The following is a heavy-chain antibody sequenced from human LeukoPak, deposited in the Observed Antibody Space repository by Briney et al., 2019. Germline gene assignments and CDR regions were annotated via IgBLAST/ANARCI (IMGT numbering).Heavy chain of an antibody. V-gene: IGHV3-30-3*01. CDR3: VRTREVVPAAMFDP. CDR2: ISYDGSNK. CDR1: GFTFSSYA. J-gene: IGHJ5*02. D-gene: IGHD2-2*01. Sequence: PGGSLRLSCAASGFTFSSYAMHWVRQAPGKGLEWVAVISYDGSNKYYADSVKGRFTISRDNSKNTLYLQMNSLRAEDTAVYYCVRTREVVPAAMFDPWGQGTLVTVSS.